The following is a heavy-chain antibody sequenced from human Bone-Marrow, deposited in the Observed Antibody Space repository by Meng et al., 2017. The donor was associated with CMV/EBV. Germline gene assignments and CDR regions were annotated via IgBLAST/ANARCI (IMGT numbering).Heavy chain of an antibody. V-gene: IGHV3-7*01. CDR1: GFTFSSYW. J-gene: IGHJ5*02. Sequence: GGSLRLSCAASGFTFSSYWMSWVRQAPGKGLEWVANIKQDGSEKCYVDSVKGRFTISRDNAKNSLYLQMNSLRAEDTAVYYCARGDHYGSGSYRGASGFDPWGQGTLVTGSS. CDR2: IKQDGSEK. CDR3: ARGDHYGSGSYRGASGFDP. D-gene: IGHD3-10*01.